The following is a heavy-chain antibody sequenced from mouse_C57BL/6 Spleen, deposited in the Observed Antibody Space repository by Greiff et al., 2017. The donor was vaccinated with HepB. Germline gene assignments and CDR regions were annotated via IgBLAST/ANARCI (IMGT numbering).Heavy chain of an antibody. J-gene: IGHJ2*01. CDR1: GFTFSDYY. CDR2: INYDGSST. D-gene: IGHD1-1*01. V-gene: IGHV5-16*01. Sequence: EVMLVESEGGLVQPGSSMKLSCTASGFTFSDYYMAWVRQVPEKGLEWVANINYDGSSTYYLDSLKSRFSISRDNAKNILYLQMSSLKSEDTATCYCARDYYGTLDDWGQGTTLTVSS. CDR3: ARDYYGTLDD.